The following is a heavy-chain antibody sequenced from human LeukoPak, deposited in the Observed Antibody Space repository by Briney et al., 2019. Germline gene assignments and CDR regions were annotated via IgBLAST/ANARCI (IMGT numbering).Heavy chain of an antibody. Sequence: SQTLSLTCTVSGGSISSGDYYWSWIRRPPGKGLEWIGYIYYSGSTYYNPSLKSRFTVSVDTSKNQFPLKLSSVTAADTAVYYCARVYYDILTGYYRNYYYYYMDVWGKGTTVTVSS. CDR3: ARVYYDILTGYYRNYYYYYMDV. J-gene: IGHJ6*03. CDR2: IYYSGST. D-gene: IGHD3-9*01. V-gene: IGHV4-30-4*08. CDR1: GGSISSGDYY.